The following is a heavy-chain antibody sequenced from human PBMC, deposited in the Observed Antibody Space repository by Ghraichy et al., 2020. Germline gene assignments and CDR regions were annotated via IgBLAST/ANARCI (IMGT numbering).Heavy chain of an antibody. Sequence: GGSLRLSCAASGFTFSSYSMNWVRQAPGKGLEWVSYISSSSSTIYYADSVKGRFTISRDNAKNSLYLQMNSLRDEDTAVYYCARDHITIHEPGDHSSSWYSGFDYWGQGTLVTVSS. CDR2: ISSSSSTI. CDR3: ARDHITIHEPGDHSSSWYSGFDY. J-gene: IGHJ4*02. D-gene: IGHD6-13*01. CDR1: GFTFSSYS. V-gene: IGHV3-48*02.